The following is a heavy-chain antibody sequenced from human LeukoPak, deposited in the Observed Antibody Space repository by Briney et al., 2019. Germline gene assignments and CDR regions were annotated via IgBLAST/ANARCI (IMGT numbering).Heavy chain of an antibody. J-gene: IGHJ6*02. CDR3: ARGAFYYGMDV. Sequence: GASVKVSCKASGYTFTSYDINWVRQATGQGREWMGWMNPNSGNTGYAQKFQGRVTMTRNTSISTAYMELSSLRCEDTAVYYCARGAFYYGMDVWGQGTTVTVSS. V-gene: IGHV1-8*01. CDR1: GYTFTSYD. CDR2: MNPNSGNT.